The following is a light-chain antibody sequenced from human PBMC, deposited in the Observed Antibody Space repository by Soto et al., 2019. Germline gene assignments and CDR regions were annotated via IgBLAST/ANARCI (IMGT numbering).Light chain of an antibody. CDR1: KLGENY. CDR3: QAWDSSTPYV. CDR2: QDS. J-gene: IGLJ1*01. Sequence: SYELTQPPSVSVSPGQTASITCSGEKLGENYACWYQQKPGQSPVLVIYQDSKRPSGIPERFYGSNSGNTATLTISGTQAMDEADYYCQAWDSSTPYVFGTGTKLTVL. V-gene: IGLV3-1*01.